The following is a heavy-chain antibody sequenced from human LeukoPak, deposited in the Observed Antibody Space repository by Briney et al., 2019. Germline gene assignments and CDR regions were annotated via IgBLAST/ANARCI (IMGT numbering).Heavy chain of an antibody. J-gene: IGHJ4*02. CDR1: GGSISSSNW. D-gene: IGHD6-19*01. CDR2: IYHSGST. Sequence: PSETLSLTCAVSGGSISSSNWWSGVRPPPGKGREWIGEIYHSGSTNYNPSLKSRVTISVDKSKNQFSLKLSSVTAADTAVYYCARAPWLVYIDYWGQGTLVTVSS. CDR3: ARAPWLVYIDY. V-gene: IGHV4-4*02.